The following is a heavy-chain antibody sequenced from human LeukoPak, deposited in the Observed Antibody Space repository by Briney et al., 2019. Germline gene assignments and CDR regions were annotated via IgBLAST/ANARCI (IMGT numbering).Heavy chain of an antibody. V-gene: IGHV1-46*01. D-gene: IGHD6-13*01. Sequence: ASVKVSCRASGYTFTSNNMHWVRQPPGQGIEWMGIINPSGGSTSYAPKFQGRVTMTRDMSTTIVYMKLSSLSSEDAADYCGARDSIAAAGKLGYWGQGTLVTVSS. J-gene: IGHJ4*02. CDR1: GYTFTSNN. CDR2: INPSGGST. CDR3: ARDSIAAAGKLGY.